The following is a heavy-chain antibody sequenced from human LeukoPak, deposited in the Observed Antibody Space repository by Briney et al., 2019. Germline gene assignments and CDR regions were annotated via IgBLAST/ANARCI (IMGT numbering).Heavy chain of an antibody. V-gene: IGHV3-9*01. CDR1: GFTFDDYA. CDR3: EKDMASGTWYFDL. CDR2: ISWNSGSI. J-gene: IGHJ2*01. Sequence: GRSLRLSCAASGFTFDDYAMHWVRQAPGKGLEWVSGISWNSGSIGYADSVKGRFTISRDNAKNSLYLQMNSLRAEDTALYYCEKDMASGTWYFDLWGRGPLVTVSS. D-gene: IGHD6-19*01.